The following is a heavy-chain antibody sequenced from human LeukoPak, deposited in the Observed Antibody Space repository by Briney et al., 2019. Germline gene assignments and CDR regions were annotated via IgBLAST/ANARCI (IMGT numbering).Heavy chain of an antibody. V-gene: IGHV1-69*01. CDR3: AFLPAFQGYYYGMDV. CDR2: IIPIFGTA. J-gene: IGHJ6*02. CDR1: GGTFSSYA. D-gene: IGHD2-2*01. Sequence: GASVKVSCKASGGTFSSYAISWVRQAPGQGLEWMGGIIPIFGTANYAQKFQGRVTITADESTSTAYMELSSLRSEDTAVYYCAFLPAFQGYYYGMDVWGQGTTVTVSS.